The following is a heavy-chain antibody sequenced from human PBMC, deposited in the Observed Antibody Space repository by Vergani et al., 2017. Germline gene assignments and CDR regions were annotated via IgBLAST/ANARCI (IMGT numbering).Heavy chain of an antibody. D-gene: IGHD2-21*01. V-gene: IGHV1-2*02. CDR1: GYTFTGYY. Sequence: QEQLVQSGAEVKKPGASVKVSCKASGYTFTGYYMHWVRQAPGQGLEWMGWINPNSGGTNYAQKFQGRVTMTRDTSISTAYMELSRLRSDDTAVYYCARESAYCGGDCYSRGWFDPWGQGTLVTVSS. CDR3: ARESAYCGGDCYSRGWFDP. CDR2: INPNSGGT. J-gene: IGHJ5*02.